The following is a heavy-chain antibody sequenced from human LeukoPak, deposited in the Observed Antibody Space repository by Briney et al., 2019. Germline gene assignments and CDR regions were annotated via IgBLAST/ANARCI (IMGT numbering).Heavy chain of an antibody. J-gene: IGHJ4*02. D-gene: IGHD3-22*01. Sequence: PSETLSLTCTVSGGSISSSSYYWGWIRQPPGKGLEWIGNIYYSGSTYYNPSLKSRVTISVDTSKNQFSLKLSSVTAADTAVYYCARGDEYYYDSRFDYWGREPWSPSPQ. CDR3: ARGDEYYYDSRFDY. CDR2: IYYSGST. V-gene: IGHV4-39*07. CDR1: GGSISSSSYY.